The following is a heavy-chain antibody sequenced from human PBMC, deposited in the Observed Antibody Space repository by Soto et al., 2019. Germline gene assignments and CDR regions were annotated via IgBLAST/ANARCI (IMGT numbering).Heavy chain of an antibody. CDR3: TTLSITIFGVVLMDV. Sequence: PGGSLRLSCAASGFNFNNYYMSWIRQAPGKGLEWVGRIKSKTDGGTTDYAAPVKGRFTISRDDSKNTLYLQMNSLKTEDTAVYYCTTLSITIFGVVLMDVWGQGTTVTVSS. CDR2: IKSKTDGGTT. V-gene: IGHV3-15*01. CDR1: GFNFNNYY. D-gene: IGHD3-3*01. J-gene: IGHJ6*02.